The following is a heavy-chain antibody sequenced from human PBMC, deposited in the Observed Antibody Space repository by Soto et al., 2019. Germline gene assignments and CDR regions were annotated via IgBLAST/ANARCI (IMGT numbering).Heavy chain of an antibody. Sequence: GGSLRLSCAASGFTFSSYGMHWVRQAPGKGLEWVAVIWYDGSNKYYADSVKGRFTISRDNSKNTLYLQMNSLRAEDTAVYYCARDTLVSSWYASYYFDYWGQGTLVTVSS. D-gene: IGHD6-13*01. CDR3: ARDTLVSSWYASYYFDY. V-gene: IGHV3-33*01. CDR1: GFTFSSYG. J-gene: IGHJ4*02. CDR2: IWYDGSNK.